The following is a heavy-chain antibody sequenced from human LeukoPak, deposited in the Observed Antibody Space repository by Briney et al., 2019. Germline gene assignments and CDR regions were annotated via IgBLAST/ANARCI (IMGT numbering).Heavy chain of an antibody. CDR3: ARGYSSSWYVAWQVWFDP. D-gene: IGHD6-13*01. CDR1: GYTFTSYG. J-gene: IGHJ5*02. V-gene: IGHV1-18*01. Sequence: ASVKVSCKASGYTFTSYGISRVRQAPGQGLEWMGWISAYNGNTNYAQKLQGRVTMTTDTSTSTAYMELRSLRSDDTAVYYCARGYSSSWYVAWQVWFDPWGQGTLVTVSS. CDR2: ISAYNGNT.